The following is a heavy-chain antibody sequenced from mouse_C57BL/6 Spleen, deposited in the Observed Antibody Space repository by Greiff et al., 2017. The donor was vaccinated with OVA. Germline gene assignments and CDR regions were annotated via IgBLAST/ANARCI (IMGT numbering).Heavy chain of an antibody. J-gene: IGHJ2*01. CDR2: ISYDGSN. Sequence: ESGPGLVKPSQSLSLTCSVTGYSITSGYYWNWIRQFPGNKLEWMGYISYDGSNNYNPSLKNRISITRDTSKNQFFLKLNSVTTEDTATYYCAREGGNYVRYFDYWGQGTTLTVSS. CDR1: GYSITSGYY. CDR3: AREGGNYVRYFDY. D-gene: IGHD2-1*01. V-gene: IGHV3-6*01.